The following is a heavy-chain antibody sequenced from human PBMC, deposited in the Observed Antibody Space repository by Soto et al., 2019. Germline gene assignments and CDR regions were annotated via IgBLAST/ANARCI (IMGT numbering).Heavy chain of an antibody. D-gene: IGHD2-15*01. CDR3: ARPVNIVGCCWWYFDL. CDR1: GGAISSSSYY. Sequence: PSETLSLTCTVSGGAISSSSYYWGWIRQPPGKGLEWIGSIYYSGGTYYNPSLKSRVTISADTSKNQFSLKLSSVTAADTAVYYCARPVNIVGCCWWYFDLWGRGTLVTVS. CDR2: IYYSGGT. J-gene: IGHJ2*01. V-gene: IGHV4-39*01.